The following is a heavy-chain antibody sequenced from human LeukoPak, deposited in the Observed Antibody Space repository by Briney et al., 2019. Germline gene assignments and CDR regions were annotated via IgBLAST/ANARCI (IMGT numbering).Heavy chain of an antibody. CDR2: INPDSGDT. CDR3: ARVVGYSYGYPDY. J-gene: IGHJ4*02. CDR1: GYSFTGYY. V-gene: IGHV1-2*02. Sequence: ASVEVSCKASGYSFTGYYMHWVRQAPGQGLEWMGWINPDSGDTNYAQKFQGRVTLTRDTSISTAYMELSRLRSDDTAVYYCARVVGYSYGYPDYWGQGTLVTVSS. D-gene: IGHD5-18*01.